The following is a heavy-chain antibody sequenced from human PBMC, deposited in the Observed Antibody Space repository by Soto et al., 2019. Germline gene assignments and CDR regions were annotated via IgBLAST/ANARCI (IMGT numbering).Heavy chain of an antibody. V-gene: IGHV1-2*02. Sequence: ASVKVSCKASGYTFTSYGISWVRQAPGQGLEWMGWINPNSGGTNYAQKLQGRVTMTRDTSISTAYMELSRLRSDDTAVYYCARSGIAAAGTYYYYYYGMDVWGQGTTVTVSS. CDR1: GYTFTSYG. D-gene: IGHD6-13*01. CDR3: ARSGIAAAGTYYYYYYGMDV. J-gene: IGHJ6*02. CDR2: INPNSGGT.